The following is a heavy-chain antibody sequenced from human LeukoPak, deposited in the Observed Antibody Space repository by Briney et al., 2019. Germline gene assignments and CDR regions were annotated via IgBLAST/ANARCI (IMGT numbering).Heavy chain of an antibody. CDR1: AFIFSSYG. CDR3: AKDYIYGGWGNAFDI. Sequence: PGGSLRLSCAASAFIFSSYGMHWVRQAPGKGLEWVAFIRFDGSDEYYADSMKGRFTISRDNSKNTLYLQMNSLRAEDAAVYYCAKDYIYGGWGNAFDIWGQGTMVTVSS. V-gene: IGHV3-30*02. CDR2: IRFDGSDE. J-gene: IGHJ3*02. D-gene: IGHD5-18*01.